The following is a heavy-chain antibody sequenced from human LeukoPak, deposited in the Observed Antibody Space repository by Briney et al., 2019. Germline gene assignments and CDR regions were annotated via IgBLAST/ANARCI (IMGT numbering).Heavy chain of an antibody. CDR3: ATVGTMVRGALHNPLAEYFQH. V-gene: IGHV1-24*01. CDR1: GYTLTELS. D-gene: IGHD3-10*01. CDR2: FDPEDGET. J-gene: IGHJ1*01. Sequence: GASVKVSCKVSGYTLTELSMHWVRQAPGKGLEWLGGFDPEDGETIYAQKFQGRVTMTEDTSTDTAYMELSSLRSEDTAVYYCATVGTMVRGALHNPLAEYFQHWGQGTLVTVSS.